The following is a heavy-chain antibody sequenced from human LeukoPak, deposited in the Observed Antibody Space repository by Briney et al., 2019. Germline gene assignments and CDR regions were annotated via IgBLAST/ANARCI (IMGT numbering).Heavy chain of an antibody. CDR2: NNGDGSTT. J-gene: IGHJ5*02. CDR1: GFSLSGYW. Sequence: GGSLRLSCVASGFSLSGYWMYWVRQAPGKGLMYISRNNGDGSTTNYADVVKGRFTMSRDNVKDTLYLQMNSLRVEDTAVYYCARDPRNAGLAPWGQGTLVTVSS. CDR3: ARDPRNAGLAP. V-gene: IGHV3-74*01.